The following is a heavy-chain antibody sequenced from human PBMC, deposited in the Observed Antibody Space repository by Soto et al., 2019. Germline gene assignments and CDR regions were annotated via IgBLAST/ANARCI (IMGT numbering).Heavy chain of an antibody. D-gene: IGHD3-22*01. V-gene: IGHV3-53*01. CDR2: IFSSGGT. CDR3: ARDAPDGSGPFDY. CDR1: VFSVSSKY. Sequence: WWSLRLSCSASVFSVSSKYMSWFRQAPGKGLEWVSVIFSSGGTYYADSVKGRFTISRDNSKNTLYLQMNSLRADDTAVYYCARDAPDGSGPFDYWGQGTLVTVSS. J-gene: IGHJ4*02.